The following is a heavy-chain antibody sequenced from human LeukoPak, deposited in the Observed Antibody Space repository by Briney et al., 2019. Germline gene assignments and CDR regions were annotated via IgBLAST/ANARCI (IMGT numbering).Heavy chain of an antibody. D-gene: IGHD3-10*01. Sequence: SATLSLTCTVSGGSISSYYWSWIRQPAGKGLEWIGRIYTSGSTNYNPSLKSRVTMSVDTSKNQFSLKLSSVTAADTAVYYCARDHLSYGSGSYYPDYFDYWGQGTLVTVSS. J-gene: IGHJ4*02. CDR3: ARDHLSYGSGSYYPDYFDY. V-gene: IGHV4-4*07. CDR2: IYTSGST. CDR1: GGSISSYY.